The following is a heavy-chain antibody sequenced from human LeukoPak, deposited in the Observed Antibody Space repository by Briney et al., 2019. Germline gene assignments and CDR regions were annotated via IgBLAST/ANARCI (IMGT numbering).Heavy chain of an antibody. J-gene: IGHJ5*02. Sequence: ASVKVSCTASGYTFTSYDINWVRQATGQGLEWMGWMNPNSGNTGYAQKFQGRVTMTRNTSISTAYMELSSLRSEDTAVYYCARFLENSSSWPGGWFDPWGQGTLVTVSS. CDR1: GYTFTSYD. V-gene: IGHV1-8*01. CDR3: ARFLENSSSWPGGWFDP. CDR2: MNPNSGNT. D-gene: IGHD6-13*01.